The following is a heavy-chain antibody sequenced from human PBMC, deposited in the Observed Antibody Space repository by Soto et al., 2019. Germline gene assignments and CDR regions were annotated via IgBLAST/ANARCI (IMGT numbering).Heavy chain of an antibody. Sequence: EVHLVESGGDLVQPGGSLRLSCAASGLAVSTDYMTWVRQAPGKGLEWVSLIYVGGGTYYADSVKGRFTISRDNSNSTLYLQMNSLRAEDTAVYYCAVYAARHWFGPWGQETLVTVSS. D-gene: IGHD6-6*01. CDR3: AVYAARHWFGP. V-gene: IGHV3-66*01. CDR1: GLAVSTDY. CDR2: IYVGGGT. J-gene: IGHJ5*02.